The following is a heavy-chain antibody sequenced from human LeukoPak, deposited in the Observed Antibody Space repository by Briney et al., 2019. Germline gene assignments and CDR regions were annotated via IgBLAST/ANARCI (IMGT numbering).Heavy chain of an antibody. Sequence: GGSLRLSCAVSGLTFSDYRMNWVRQAPGKGLEWVSFISSSGSAIHYADSVRGRFTISRDNAKNSLSLQMSRLRAEDTAVYYCAREKLSFFDSSGYFDHWGQGTLVTVSS. CDR2: ISSSGSAI. CDR3: AREKLSFFDSSGYFDH. J-gene: IGHJ4*02. V-gene: IGHV3-48*04. CDR1: GLTFSDYR. D-gene: IGHD3-22*01.